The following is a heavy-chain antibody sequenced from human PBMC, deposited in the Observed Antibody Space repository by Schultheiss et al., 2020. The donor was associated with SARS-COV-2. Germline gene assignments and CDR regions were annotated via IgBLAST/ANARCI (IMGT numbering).Heavy chain of an antibody. Sequence: GESLKISCAASGFTFSSYGMHWVRQAPGKGLEWVAVIWYDGSNKYYADSVKGRFTISRDNSKNTLYLQMNSLRVEDTAVYYCAVDGSGSYRGWFDPWGQGTLVTVSS. J-gene: IGHJ5*02. CDR2: IWYDGSNK. CDR3: AVDGSGSYRGWFDP. D-gene: IGHD3-10*01. V-gene: IGHV3-33*08. CDR1: GFTFSSYG.